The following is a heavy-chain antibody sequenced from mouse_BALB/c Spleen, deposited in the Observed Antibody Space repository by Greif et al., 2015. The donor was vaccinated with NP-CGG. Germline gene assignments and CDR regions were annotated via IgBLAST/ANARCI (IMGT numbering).Heavy chain of an antibody. CDR1: GFNIKDTY. CDR2: IDPANGNT. Sequence: VQLKHSGAELVKPGASVKLSCTASGFNIKDTYMHWVKQRPEQGLEWIGRIDPANGNTKYDPKFQGKATITADTSSNTACLQLSSLTSEDTAVYYCALIYYDYHYWGQGTTLTVSS. CDR3: ALIYYDYHY. J-gene: IGHJ2*01. D-gene: IGHD2-4*01. V-gene: IGHV14-3*02.